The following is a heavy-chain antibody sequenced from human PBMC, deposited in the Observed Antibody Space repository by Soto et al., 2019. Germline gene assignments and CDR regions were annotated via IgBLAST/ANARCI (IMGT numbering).Heavy chain of an antibody. Sequence: EVQLVESGGGLVQPGGSLRLSCAASGFTFSSYWMCWVRQAPGKGLEWLANIKQDGSEKYYVDSVKGRFTISRDNAKNSLSLQINSLRAEDTAVYYCVRDFLGPFNIWGQGTMVTVSS. D-gene: IGHD3-10*01. CDR1: GFTFSSYW. V-gene: IGHV3-7*01. J-gene: IGHJ3*02. CDR2: IKQDGSEK. CDR3: VRDFLGPFNI.